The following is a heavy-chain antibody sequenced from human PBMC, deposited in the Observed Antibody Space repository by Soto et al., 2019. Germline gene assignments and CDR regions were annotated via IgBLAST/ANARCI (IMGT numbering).Heavy chain of an antibody. CDR1: GFSFSRYA. J-gene: IGHJ4*02. CDR3: AKDSISSDGGYYLYYFDS. CDR2: ISGSGGST. Sequence: GSLRLSCAASGFSFSRYAVSWGRQAPGKGLEWVSAISGSGGSTYFRDTVRGRFTISRDNSKKTLYLQMDSLRAEDTAVYYCAKDSISSDGGYYLYYFDSWGQGTLVTVSS. V-gene: IGHV3-23*01. D-gene: IGHD3-22*01.